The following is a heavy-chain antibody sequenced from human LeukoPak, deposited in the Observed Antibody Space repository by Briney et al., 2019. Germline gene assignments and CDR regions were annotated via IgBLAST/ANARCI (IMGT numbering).Heavy chain of an antibody. CDR3: ARGKTSQNIVTRKTYNWFDP. V-gene: IGHV3-48*01. Sequence: GGSLRLFCAASGFTFSSYSMHWVRQAPGRGLEWVSYISSSSTIYYAHSVKGRFTISRDNAKNSVYLQMKSLRAEDTAVYYCARGKTSQNIVTRKTYNWFDPWGQGTLVTVSS. CDR1: GFTFSSYS. CDR2: ISSSSTI. D-gene: IGHD2/OR15-2a*01. J-gene: IGHJ5*02.